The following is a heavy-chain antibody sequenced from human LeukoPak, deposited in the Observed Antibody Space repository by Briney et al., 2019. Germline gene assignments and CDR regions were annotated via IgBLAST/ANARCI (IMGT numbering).Heavy chain of an antibody. CDR1: GFTFSSYA. D-gene: IGHD1-26*01. CDR2: ISGSGGST. V-gene: IGHV3-23*01. Sequence: GGSLRLSCAASGFTFSSYAMSWVRQAPGKGMEWVSAISGSGGSTYYADSVKGRFTISRDNAKNSLYLQMNSLRAEDMALYYCARARDQWDDAFDIWGQGTMVTVSS. J-gene: IGHJ3*02. CDR3: ARARDQWDDAFDI.